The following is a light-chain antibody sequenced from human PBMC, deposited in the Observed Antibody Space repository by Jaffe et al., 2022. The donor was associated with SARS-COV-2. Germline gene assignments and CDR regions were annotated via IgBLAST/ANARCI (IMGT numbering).Light chain of an antibody. J-gene: IGLJ1*01. Sequence: QSVLTQPPSASGTPGQRVTVSCSGSSSNIGSNTVDWYQHFPGTAPELLIYTNNQRPSGVPDRFSGSKSGTSASLAINGLQSEDEADYYCAAWDDSLNGYVFGTGTKVTVL. V-gene: IGLV1-44*01. CDR2: TNN. CDR1: SSNIGSNT. CDR3: AAWDDSLNGYV.